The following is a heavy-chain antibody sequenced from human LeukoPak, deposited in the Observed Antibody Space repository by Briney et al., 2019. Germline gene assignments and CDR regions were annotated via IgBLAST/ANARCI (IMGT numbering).Heavy chain of an antibody. V-gene: IGHV3-64D*06. J-gene: IGHJ4*02. D-gene: IGHD3-22*01. Sequence: GGSLRLSCAASGFTFSSYGMHWVRQAPGKGLEYVSAINSNGGRTRYADSVKGRFTISRDNSKNTLFLQMSSLRVEDTAVYYCVKDLYYDNSGYYSGAFDYWGQGTLVTVSS. CDR2: INSNGGRT. CDR1: GFTFSSYG. CDR3: VKDLYYDNSGYYSGAFDY.